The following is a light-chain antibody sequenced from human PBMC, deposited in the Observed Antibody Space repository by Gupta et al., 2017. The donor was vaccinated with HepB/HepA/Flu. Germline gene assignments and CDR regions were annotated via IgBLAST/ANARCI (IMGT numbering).Light chain of an antibody. CDR3: VGWEDSLSGYV. Sequence: QPVLTQPPSASGTPGQTVTISCSGSSPNIGNDNAYWYQQLPGTAPKLLIYNDNQRPSGVPDRFCGSKSGTTASLAVSGLRSEDEADYYCVGWEDSLSGYVFGAGTKVTVL. J-gene: IGLJ1*01. CDR1: SPNIGNDN. V-gene: IGLV1-47*02. CDR2: NDN.